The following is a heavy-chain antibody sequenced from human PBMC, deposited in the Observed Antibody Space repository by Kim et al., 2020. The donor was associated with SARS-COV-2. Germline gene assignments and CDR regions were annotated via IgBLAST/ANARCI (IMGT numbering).Heavy chain of an antibody. CDR1: GFTFSSYG. V-gene: IGHV3-33*01. CDR2: IWYDGSNK. Sequence: GGSLRLSCAASGFTFSSYGMHWVRQAPGKGLEGVAVIWYDGSNKYYADSVKGRFTISRDNSKNTLYLQMKSLRAEDTAVYYCARDGKGTEVDYWGQGTLV. CDR3: ARDGKGTEVDY. J-gene: IGHJ4*02. D-gene: IGHD1-1*01.